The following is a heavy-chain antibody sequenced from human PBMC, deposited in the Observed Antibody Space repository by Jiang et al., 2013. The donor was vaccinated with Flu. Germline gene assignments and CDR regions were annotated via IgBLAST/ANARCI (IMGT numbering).Heavy chain of an antibody. CDR2: IRYDGSNK. Sequence: QLVESGGGVVQPGGSLRLSCAASGFTFSSYGMHWVRQAPGKGLEWVAFIRYDGSNKYYADSVKGRFTISRDNSKNTLYLQMNSLRAEDTAVYYCAKDVGGDYYDSSGYYYWGQGTLVTVSS. CDR3: AKDVGGDYYDSSGYYY. CDR1: GFTFSSYG. D-gene: IGHD3-22*01. J-gene: IGHJ4*02. V-gene: IGHV3-30*02.